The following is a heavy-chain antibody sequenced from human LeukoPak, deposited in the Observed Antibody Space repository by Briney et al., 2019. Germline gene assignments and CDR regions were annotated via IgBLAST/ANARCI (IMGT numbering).Heavy chain of an antibody. CDR2: ISYDGSNI. D-gene: IGHD2-2*02. Sequence: GGSLRLSCAASGFTFSSYGMHWVRQTPGKGLEWVAVISYDGSNIYYADSVKGRFTISRDTSKNTLYLQMNSLRAEDTALYYCAKGHRRTYTNYFGHWGQGTLVTVSS. CDR3: AKGHRRTYTNYFGH. V-gene: IGHV3-30*18. CDR1: GFTFSSYG. J-gene: IGHJ4*02.